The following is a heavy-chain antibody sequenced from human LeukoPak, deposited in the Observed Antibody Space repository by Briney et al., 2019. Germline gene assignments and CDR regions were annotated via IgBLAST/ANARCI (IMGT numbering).Heavy chain of an antibody. V-gene: IGHV2-5*02. Sequence: GSGPTLVNPTQTLTLTCTFSGFSLSTSGVGVGWIRQPLGKALEWLALIYWDDDKRYSPSLKSRLTITKDTSKNQVVLTMTNMDPVDTATYYCAHLTRDVDILTGYYNANFDYWGQGTLVTVSS. D-gene: IGHD3-9*01. CDR3: AHLTRDVDILTGYYNANFDY. J-gene: IGHJ4*02. CDR1: GFSLSTSGVG. CDR2: IYWDDDK.